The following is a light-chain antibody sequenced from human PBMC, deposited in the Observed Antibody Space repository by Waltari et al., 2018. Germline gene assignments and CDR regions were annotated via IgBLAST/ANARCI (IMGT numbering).Light chain of an antibody. CDR3: QSADGSGAYRA. CDR2: KAT. V-gene: IGLV3-25*03. J-gene: IGLJ2*01. Sequence: SYRLTQPPSVSVPPGQTARRTCSGDALPKHYSYWYQQKAGQAPVLVIYKATERASGIPERFSGSSSGTTVTLTIRGAQAEDEADYYCQSADGSGAYRAFGGGTKLTVL. CDR1: ALPKHY.